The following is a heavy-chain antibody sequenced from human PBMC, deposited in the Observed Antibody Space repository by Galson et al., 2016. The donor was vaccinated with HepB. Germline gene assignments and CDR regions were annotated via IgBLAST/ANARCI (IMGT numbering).Heavy chain of an antibody. Sequence: SLRLSCAASGFTFSTYGMHWVRQAPGKGLEWVALLSYDGSEKFYADSVKGRFTISRDNSKNTLYLQMHSLRAEDTAVYYCAKRLGDYYFDYWGQGTLVTVSS. D-gene: IGHD3-16*01. J-gene: IGHJ4*02. CDR2: LSYDGSEK. CDR3: AKRLGDYYFDY. V-gene: IGHV3-30*18. CDR1: GFTFSTYG.